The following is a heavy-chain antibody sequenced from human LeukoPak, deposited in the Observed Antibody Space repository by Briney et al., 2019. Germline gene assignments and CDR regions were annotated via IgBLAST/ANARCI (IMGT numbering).Heavy chain of an antibody. CDR3: AKDPGMAVAGYYMDV. V-gene: IGHV3-23*01. D-gene: IGHD6-19*01. J-gene: IGHJ6*03. Sequence: PGGSLRLSCAASGFSFSNAWMSWVRQAPGKGLEWVSAISGSGGSTYYADSVKGRFTISRDNSKNTLYLQMNSLRTEDTAVYYCAKDPGMAVAGYYMDVWGKGTTVTVSS. CDR2: ISGSGGST. CDR1: GFSFSNAW.